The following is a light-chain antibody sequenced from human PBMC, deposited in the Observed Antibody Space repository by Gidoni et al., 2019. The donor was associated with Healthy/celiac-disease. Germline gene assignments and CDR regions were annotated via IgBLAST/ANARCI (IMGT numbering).Light chain of an antibody. CDR1: QSISRY. CDR3: QQSYSNPLLT. Sequence: DIQMTQSPSSLSASVGDRVTITCRASQSISRYLNWYQQKPGKAPKLLIYAASSLHSGVPSRFSGGGSGTDFTLTISSLQPEDFATYYCQQSYSNPLLTFXPXTKVDIK. J-gene: IGKJ3*01. CDR2: AAS. V-gene: IGKV1-39*01.